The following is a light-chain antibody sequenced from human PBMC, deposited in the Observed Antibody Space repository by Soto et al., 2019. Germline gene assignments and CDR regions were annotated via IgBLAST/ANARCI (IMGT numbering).Light chain of an antibody. CDR1: QSVSSY. J-gene: IGKJ1*01. CDR3: QQYVRSPWT. CDR2: GAS. Sequence: EIVLTQSPATLSLSPGERATLSCRASQSVSSYLAWYQQKPGQAPRLLMYGASIRISGIPDRFSGSGSGTDFTLTISRLEPEDFAVYYCQQYVRSPWTFGQGTKVDI. V-gene: IGKV3-20*01.